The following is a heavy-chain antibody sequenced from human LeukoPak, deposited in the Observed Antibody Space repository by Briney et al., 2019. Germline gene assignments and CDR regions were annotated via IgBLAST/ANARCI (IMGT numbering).Heavy chain of an antibody. J-gene: IGHJ6*03. D-gene: IGHD2-2*01. Sequence: AEPLTLTCAVYGGSFRGYYWSGIRQPPGRGREWIGEINHSGSTNYNPSLKSRITTSVDTSKNQFSLTLSSVTAADTAVYYCARSLRRYCSSTSCYPYYYYYMDVWGKGTTVTVSS. CDR3: ARSLRRYCSSTSCYPYYYYYMDV. CDR2: INHSGST. V-gene: IGHV4-34*01. CDR1: GGSFRGYY.